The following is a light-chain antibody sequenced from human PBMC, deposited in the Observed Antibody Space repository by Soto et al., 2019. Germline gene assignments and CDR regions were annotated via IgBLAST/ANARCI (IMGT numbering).Light chain of an antibody. J-gene: IGKJ1*01. V-gene: IGKV1-5*03. Sequence: DIQMTQSPSTLSGSVGDRVTITCRASRTISSWLAWYQQKPGKAPKLLIYKASTLKSGVPSRFSGSGSGTEFTLTISSLKPDPCAPYYCQHYNSYSEAFGQGTKVDIK. CDR2: KAS. CDR3: QHYNSYSEA. CDR1: RTISSW.